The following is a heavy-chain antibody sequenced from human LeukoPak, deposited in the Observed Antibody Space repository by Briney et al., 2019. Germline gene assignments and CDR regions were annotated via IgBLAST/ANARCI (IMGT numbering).Heavy chain of an antibody. J-gene: IGHJ3*02. V-gene: IGHV1-2*02. Sequence: ASVKVSCKASGYTFTGYYMHWVRQAPGQGLEWMGWINPNSGGTNYAQKFQGRVTMTRDTSISTAYMDLSSLRSEDTAVYYCARDRWPGGMQSIVLRRLTGESAFDIWGQGTMVTVSS. CDR1: GYTFTGYY. D-gene: IGHD7-27*01. CDR3: ARDRWPGGMQSIVLRRLTGESAFDI. CDR2: INPNSGGT.